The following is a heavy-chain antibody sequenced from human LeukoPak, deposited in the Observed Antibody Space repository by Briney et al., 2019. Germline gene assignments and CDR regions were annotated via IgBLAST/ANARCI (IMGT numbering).Heavy chain of an antibody. V-gene: IGHV4-59*08. J-gene: IGHJ4*02. CDR1: GGSISSYY. Sequence: SETLSLTCTVSGGSISSYYWSWIRQFPGKGLEWIGYIYYSGSTSYNFSLKSRVSISVDMSKNQFSLKLSSVTAADTAVYYCARQNYSSSLFDYWGQGTLVTVSS. D-gene: IGHD6-13*01. CDR2: IYYSGST. CDR3: ARQNYSSSLFDY.